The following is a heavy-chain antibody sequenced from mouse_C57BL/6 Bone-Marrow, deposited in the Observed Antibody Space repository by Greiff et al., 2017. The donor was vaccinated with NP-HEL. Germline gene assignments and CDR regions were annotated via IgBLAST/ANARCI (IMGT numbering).Heavy chain of an antibody. V-gene: IGHV7-3*01. D-gene: IGHD2-4*01. J-gene: IGHJ2*01. CDR1: GFTFTDYY. CDR3: ASYLAYDYDGVDY. Sequence: EVQGVESGGGLVQPGGSLNLSCAASGFTFTDYYMSWVRQPPGKALEWLGFIRNKANGYTTEYSASVKGRFTISRDNSQSILYRQMNALRAEDSATYYCASYLAYDYDGVDYWGQGTTLTVSS. CDR2: IRNKANGYTT.